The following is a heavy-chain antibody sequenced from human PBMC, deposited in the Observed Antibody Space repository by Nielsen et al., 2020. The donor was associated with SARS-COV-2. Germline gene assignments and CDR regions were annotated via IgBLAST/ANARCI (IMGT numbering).Heavy chain of an antibody. CDR3: ARVPWGALYGDQRGWFDP. D-gene: IGHD4-17*01. CDR2: IYYSGST. CDR1: GGSVSSGSYY. J-gene: IGHJ5*02. Sequence: SETLSLTCTVSGGSVSSGSYYWSWIRQPPGKGLEWIGYIYYSGSTNYNPSLKGRVTISVDTSKNQFSLKLSSVTAADTAVYYCARVPWGALYGDQRGWFDPWGQGTLVTVSS. V-gene: IGHV4-61*01.